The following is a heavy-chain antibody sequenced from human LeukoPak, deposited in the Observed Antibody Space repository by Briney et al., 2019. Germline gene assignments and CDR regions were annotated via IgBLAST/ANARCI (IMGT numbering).Heavy chain of an antibody. D-gene: IGHD3-10*01. CDR3: ARLTGIRGVIDAFDV. Sequence: SQTLSLTCTVSGGSISSGGYYWSWIRQHPGKGLEWIGYIYYSGSTYYNPSLKSRVTISVDTSKNQFSLKLSSVTAADTAVYYCARLTGIRGVIDAFDVWGQGTMVTVS. V-gene: IGHV4-31*03. CDR1: GGSISSGGYY. CDR2: IYYSGST. J-gene: IGHJ3*01.